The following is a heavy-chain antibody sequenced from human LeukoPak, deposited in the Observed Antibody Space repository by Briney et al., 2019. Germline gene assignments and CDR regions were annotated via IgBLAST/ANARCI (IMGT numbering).Heavy chain of an antibody. Sequence: SETLSLTCAFYGGSFSGYYWSWIRQPPGKGLEWIGEINHSGSTNYNPSLKSRVTISVDTSKNQFSLKLSSVTAADTAVYYCAREDTYYYGSGSSGWGQGTLVTVSS. CDR1: GGSFSGYY. J-gene: IGHJ4*02. D-gene: IGHD3-10*01. CDR3: AREDTYYYGSGSSG. V-gene: IGHV4-34*01. CDR2: INHSGST.